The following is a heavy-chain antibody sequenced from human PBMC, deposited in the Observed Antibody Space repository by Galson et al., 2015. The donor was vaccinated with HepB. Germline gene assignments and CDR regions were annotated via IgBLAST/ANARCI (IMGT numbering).Heavy chain of an antibody. D-gene: IGHD3-3*01. CDR3: AREDDFWSGYSDRWGYNWFDP. Sequence: SVKVSCKASGGTSSSYAISWVRQAPGQGLEWMGGIIPIFGTANYAQKFQGRVTITADESTSTAYMELSSLRSEDTAVYYCAREDDFWSGYSDRWGYNWFDPWGQGTLVTVSS. CDR1: GGTSSSYA. V-gene: IGHV1-69*13. CDR2: IIPIFGTA. J-gene: IGHJ5*02.